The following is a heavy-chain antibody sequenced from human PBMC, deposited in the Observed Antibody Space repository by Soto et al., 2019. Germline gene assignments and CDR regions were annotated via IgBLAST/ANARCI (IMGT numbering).Heavy chain of an antibody. D-gene: IGHD2-2*01. Sequence: GGSLRLSCAASGFTFSSYAMHWVRQAPGKGLEWVAVISYDGSNKYYADSVKGRFTISRDNSKNTLYLQMNSLRAEDTAVYYCARDGRWDPGCSSTSCRPDELDYWGQGTLVTVSS. V-gene: IGHV3-30-3*01. CDR1: GFTFSSYA. J-gene: IGHJ4*02. CDR3: ARDGRWDPGCSSTSCRPDELDY. CDR2: ISYDGSNK.